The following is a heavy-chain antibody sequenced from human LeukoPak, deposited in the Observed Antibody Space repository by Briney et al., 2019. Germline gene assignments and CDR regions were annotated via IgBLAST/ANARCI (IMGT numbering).Heavy chain of an antibody. V-gene: IGHV3-53*04. J-gene: IGHJ6*02. CDR1: GFTVSHNY. D-gene: IGHD1-7*01. Sequence: GGSLRLSCAASGFTVSHNYTSWVRQAPGKGLEWVSVIYSAGSTYYADSVKGRFTISRHNSKNTVYLQMNSLRAEDTAVYYCARDRLELPYYYYGMDVWGQGTTVTVSS. CDR3: ARDRLELPYYYYGMDV. CDR2: IYSAGST.